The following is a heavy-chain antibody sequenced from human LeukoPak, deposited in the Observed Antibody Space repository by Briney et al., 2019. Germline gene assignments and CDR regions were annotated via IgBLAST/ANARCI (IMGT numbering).Heavy chain of an antibody. D-gene: IGHD6-19*01. CDR3: APGWYQFDY. V-gene: IGHV3-7*05. J-gene: IGHJ4*02. CDR1: GFTFSSYL. CDR2: IKQDGSEK. Sequence: GGSLRLSCAASGFTFSSYLMSWVRQAPGKRLEWVANIKQDGSEKYYVDSVKGRFTISRDNAKNSLYLQMNSLRAEDTAVYYCAPGWYQFDYWGQGTLVTVSS.